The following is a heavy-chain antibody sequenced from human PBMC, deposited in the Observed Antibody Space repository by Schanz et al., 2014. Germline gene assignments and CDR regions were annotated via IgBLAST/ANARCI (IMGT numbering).Heavy chain of an antibody. V-gene: IGHV3-48*01. CDR2: ISTTGSTI. Sequence: EVQLVESGGGLVQPGGSLRLSCAASGFSFSSYSLNWVRQAAGKGLEWVSYISTTGSTIYYADSVRGRFTISRDNAKNSLYLQMNSLSAEDTAVYYCARVKGGFDYWGQGTLVTVSS. CDR3: ARVKGGFDY. J-gene: IGHJ4*02. D-gene: IGHD3-16*01. CDR1: GFSFSSYS.